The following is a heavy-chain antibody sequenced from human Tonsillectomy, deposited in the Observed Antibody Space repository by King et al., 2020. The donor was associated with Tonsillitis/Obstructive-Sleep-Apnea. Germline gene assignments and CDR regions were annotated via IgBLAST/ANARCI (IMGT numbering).Heavy chain of an antibody. D-gene: IGHD2-2*01. CDR2: IWYDGSNK. CDR3: AGGDCSSTSCYHADY. J-gene: IGHJ4*02. V-gene: IGHV3-33*01. Sequence: VQLVESGGGVVQPGRSLRLSCAASGFTFSSYGMHWVRQAPGKGLEWVAVIWYDGSNKYYADSAKGRFTISRDNSRNTLYLQMNSLRAEDTAVYYCAGGDCSSTSCYHADYWGQGTLVTVSS. CDR1: GFTFSSYG.